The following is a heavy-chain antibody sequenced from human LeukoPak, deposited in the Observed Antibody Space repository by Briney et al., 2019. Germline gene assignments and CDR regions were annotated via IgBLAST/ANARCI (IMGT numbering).Heavy chain of an antibody. CDR1: GFTFNCCT. Sequence: GGSLRLSCAASGFTFNCCTMNWVRQAPGKGLEWVSSITTTSSYIYYADSLKGRFTISRDNAKNSLSLQMNSLRAEDTAVYYCAKVPGYSSPHLGYWGQGTLVTVSS. J-gene: IGHJ4*02. CDR2: ITTTSSYI. CDR3: AKVPGYSSPHLGY. D-gene: IGHD6-13*01. V-gene: IGHV3-21*01.